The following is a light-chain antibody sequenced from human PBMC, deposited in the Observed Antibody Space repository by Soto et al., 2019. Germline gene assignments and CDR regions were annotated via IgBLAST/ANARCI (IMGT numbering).Light chain of an antibody. CDR1: QSVSTN. Sequence: VMTQSPGTLSVSPGETATLSCGTSQSVSTNLAWYQQKPGQAPRLLISGAATRATGIPARFSGRGSGTEFTLTVSSLQSEDFAVYYCQQYNNWPRTFGQGTKVDIK. V-gene: IGKV3-15*01. CDR3: QQYNNWPRT. J-gene: IGKJ1*01. CDR2: GAA.